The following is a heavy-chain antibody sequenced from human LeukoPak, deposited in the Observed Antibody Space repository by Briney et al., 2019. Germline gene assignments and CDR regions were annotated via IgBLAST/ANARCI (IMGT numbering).Heavy chain of an antibody. J-gene: IGHJ4*02. CDR1: GFTFSSYW. CDR3: ARDRITQLLFDY. Sequence: PGGSLRLSCAASGFTFSSYWMNWVRQAPGKGLEWVANIKQDGSEKYYVDSVKGRFTISRDNAKNSLYLQMNSLRADDTAVYYCARDRITQLLFDYWGQGTLVTVSS. V-gene: IGHV3-7*03. D-gene: IGHD5-18*01. CDR2: IKQDGSEK.